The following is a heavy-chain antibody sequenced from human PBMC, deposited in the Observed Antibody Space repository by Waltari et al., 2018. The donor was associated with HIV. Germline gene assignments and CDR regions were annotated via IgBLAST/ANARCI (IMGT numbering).Heavy chain of an antibody. CDR3: ARDCCYYDSSGSAGAFDI. D-gene: IGHD3-22*01. CDR2: TSTDGIKK. V-gene: IGHV3-30*04. J-gene: IGHJ3*02. Sequence: QVQLVESGGGVVQPGRSLRLSCAASGFTFSSYAMHWVRQAPGKGLEWVAVTSTDGIKKHYADSVKGRFTSSRDNSKNTLYLQMNSLRAEDTAVYYCARDCCYYDSSGSAGAFDIWGQGTMVTVSS. CDR1: GFTFSSYA.